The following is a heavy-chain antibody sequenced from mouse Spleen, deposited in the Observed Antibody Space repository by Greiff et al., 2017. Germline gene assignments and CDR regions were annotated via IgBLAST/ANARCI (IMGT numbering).Heavy chain of an antibody. J-gene: IGHJ2*01. CDR3: ARSEGYDYENYFDY. Sequence: VQLQQSGPELVKPGASVKISCKASGYTFTDYYINWVKQRPGQGLEWIGWIFPGSGSTYYNEKFKGKATLTVDKSSSTAYMLLSSLTSEDSAVYFCARSEGYDYENYFDYWGQGTTLTVSS. V-gene: IGHV1-75*01. CDR1: GYTFTDYY. CDR2: IFPGSGST. D-gene: IGHD2-4*01.